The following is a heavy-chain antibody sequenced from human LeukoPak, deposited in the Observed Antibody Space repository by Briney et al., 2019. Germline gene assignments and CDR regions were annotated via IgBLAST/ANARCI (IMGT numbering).Heavy chain of an antibody. Sequence: QAGGSLRLSCAASGFTVSSNYMSWVRQAPGKGLEWVSVIYSGGSTYYADSVKGRFTISRDDSNSTLFLQMDNLRVEDTATYYCAKDIELFMSWGQGTLVIVSS. D-gene: IGHD1-26*01. CDR2: IYSGGST. CDR1: GFTVSSNY. CDR3: AKDIELFMS. V-gene: IGHV3-53*01. J-gene: IGHJ5*02.